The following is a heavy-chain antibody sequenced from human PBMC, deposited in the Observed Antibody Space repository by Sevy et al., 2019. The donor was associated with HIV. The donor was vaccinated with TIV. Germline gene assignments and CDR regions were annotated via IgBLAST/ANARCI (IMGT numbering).Heavy chain of an antibody. CDR1: GFTFSSYG. J-gene: IGHJ6*02. CDR3: AKGEANSSIWSWFPHLAYYCYYGMDV. V-gene: IGHV3-30*18. Sequence: GGSLRLSCAASGFTFSSYGMHWVRQAPGKGLEWVAVISYDGSNKYYADSVKGRFTISRDNSKNTLYLQMNSLRAEDTAVYYCAKGEANSSIWSWFPHLAYYCYYGMDVWGQGTTVTVSS. CDR2: ISYDGSNK. D-gene: IGHD6-13*01.